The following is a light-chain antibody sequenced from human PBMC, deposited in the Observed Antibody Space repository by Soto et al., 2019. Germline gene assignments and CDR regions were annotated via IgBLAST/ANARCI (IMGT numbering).Light chain of an antibody. J-gene: IGLJ1*01. CDR2: EVT. V-gene: IGLV2-18*02. CDR1: SSDLGNYNR. CDR3: CSYTPSGTYV. Sequence: QSALTQPPSVSGSPGQSVAISCTGTSSDLGNYNRVSWYQQPPGTAPKLIIYEVTNRPSGVPDRFSGSKSGDTASLTISGLHAEDEADYYCCSYTPSGTYVFGTGTKLTVL.